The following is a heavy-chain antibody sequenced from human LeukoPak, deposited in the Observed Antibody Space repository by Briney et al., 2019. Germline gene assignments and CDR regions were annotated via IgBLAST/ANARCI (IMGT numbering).Heavy chain of an antibody. J-gene: IGHJ5*02. Sequence: SETLSLTCAVYGGSFSGYYWSWIRQPPGKGLEWIGEINHSGSTNYNPSLKSRVTISVDTSKNQFSLKLSSVTAADTAVYSCARGRVPAATGSIRRNWFDPWGQGTLVTVSS. D-gene: IGHD2-2*01. CDR3: ARGRVPAATGSIRRNWFDP. CDR2: INHSGST. CDR1: GGSFSGYY. V-gene: IGHV4-34*01.